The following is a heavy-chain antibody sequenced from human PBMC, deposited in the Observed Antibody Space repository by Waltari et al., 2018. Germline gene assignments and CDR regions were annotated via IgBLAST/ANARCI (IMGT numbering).Heavy chain of an antibody. CDR3: ARDHMRATSGWYY. D-gene: IGHD5-12*01. CDR1: GYTFTDYY. Sequence: VQLVQSGAEVKKPGATVKISCKASGYTFTDYYMHWVRQAPGQGLEWMGWINPNSGGTNYAQKFQGRVTMTRDTSISTAYMELSRLRSDDTAVYYCARDHMRATSGWYYWGQGTLVTVSS. CDR2: INPNSGGT. V-gene: IGHV1-2*02. J-gene: IGHJ4*02.